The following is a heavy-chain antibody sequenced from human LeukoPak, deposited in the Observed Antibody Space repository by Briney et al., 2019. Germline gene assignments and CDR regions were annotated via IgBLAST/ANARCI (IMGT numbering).Heavy chain of an antibody. CDR1: GYTFTGYY. V-gene: IGHV1-2*02. Sequence: PVASVKVSCKASGYTFTGYYMHWVRQAPGQGLEWMGWINPNSGGTNYAQKFQGRVTMTRDTSISTAYMELSRLRSDDTAVYYCARSPVDIDPGPYYYYGMDVWGQGTTVTVSS. J-gene: IGHJ6*02. D-gene: IGHD5-12*01. CDR2: INPNSGGT. CDR3: ARSPVDIDPGPYYYYGMDV.